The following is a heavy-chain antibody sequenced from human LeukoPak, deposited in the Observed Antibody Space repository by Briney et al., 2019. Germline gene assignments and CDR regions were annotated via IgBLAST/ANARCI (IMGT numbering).Heavy chain of an antibody. V-gene: IGHV5-51*01. CDR1: GYSFTSYW. Sequence: GESLKISCKGSGYSFTSYWIGWVRQMPGKGLEWMGIIYPGDSDTRYSPSFQGQVTISADKSISTAYLQWSSLKASDTAMYYCARHGVTIFEKLGYYYMDVWGKGTTVTVSS. J-gene: IGHJ6*03. CDR3: ARHGVTIFEKLGYYYMDV. D-gene: IGHD3-3*01. CDR2: IYPGDSDT.